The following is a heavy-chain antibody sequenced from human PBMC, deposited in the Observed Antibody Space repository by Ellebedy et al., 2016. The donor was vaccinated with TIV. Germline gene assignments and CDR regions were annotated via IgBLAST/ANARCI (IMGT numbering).Heavy chain of an antibody. D-gene: IGHD4/OR15-4a*01. CDR3: ARGRYPSPMVDF. CDR2: INHSGST. V-gene: IGHV4-34*01. Sequence: SETLSLTXAVYGGSFSGYYWSWIRQPPGKGLEWIGEINHSGSTNYNPSLKSRVTISVDTSKSQFSLKLSPLTAADRAVYYCARGRYPSPMVDFWGQGILVTVSS. CDR1: GGSFSGYY. J-gene: IGHJ4*02.